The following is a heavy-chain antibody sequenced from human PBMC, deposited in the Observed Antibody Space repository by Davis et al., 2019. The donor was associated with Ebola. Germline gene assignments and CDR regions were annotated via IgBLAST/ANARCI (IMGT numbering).Heavy chain of an antibody. Sequence: GESLKISCAASGFTFSVFALTWVRQAPGKGLEWVSGISGSGSTYYADSVKGRFTFSRDNSKNTLYLQMNSLRAADTAVYYCAKGSLYGSRSITAGVDVWGQGTTVTVSS. CDR2: ISGSGST. J-gene: IGHJ6*02. D-gene: IGHD4-17*01. CDR3: AKGSLYGSRSITAGVDV. V-gene: IGHV3-23*01. CDR1: GFTFSVFA.